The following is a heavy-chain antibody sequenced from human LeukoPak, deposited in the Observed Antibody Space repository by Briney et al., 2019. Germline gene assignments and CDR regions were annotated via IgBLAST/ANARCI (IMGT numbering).Heavy chain of an antibody. D-gene: IGHD3-10*01. CDR1: GGSVGSGTYY. V-gene: IGHV4-61*01. CDR3: ARGPYGSGAYYNIFDY. J-gene: IGHJ4*02. CDR2: IYDSGTT. Sequence: PSETLSLTCTVSGGSVGSGTYYWSWVRQPPGKGLEWIGYIYDSGTTNYNPSLKSRVTMSVDTSKNQFSLKLTSVTAADTAVYFCARGPYGSGAYYNIFDYWGQGILVTVSS.